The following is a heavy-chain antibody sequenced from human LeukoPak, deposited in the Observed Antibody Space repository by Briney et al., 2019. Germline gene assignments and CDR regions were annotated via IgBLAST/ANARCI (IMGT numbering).Heavy chain of an antibody. V-gene: IGHV3-21*01. CDR1: GFTFSSYS. J-gene: IGHJ4*02. CDR3: AREVSVVRGVN. CDR2: ISTSSSYI. Sequence: PGGSLRLSCAASGFTFSSYSMNWVRQAPGKGLEWVSSISTSSSYIYYAASVKGRFTISRDISKNTLYLQMNSLRAEDTAVYYCAREVSVVRGVNWGQGTLVTVSS. D-gene: IGHD3-10*01.